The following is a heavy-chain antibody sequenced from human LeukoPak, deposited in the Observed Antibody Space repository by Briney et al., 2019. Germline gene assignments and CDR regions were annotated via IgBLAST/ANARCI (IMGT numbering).Heavy chain of an antibody. CDR3: AKSSELRSLGWFQGSHMDV. CDR2: LSGSGVLT. V-gene: IGHV3-23*01. D-gene: IGHD3-3*01. CDR1: GFTFSYYA. J-gene: IGHJ6*03. Sequence: GGSLRLSCAGSGFTFSYYAMNWVRLAPGKGPEWVSSLSGSGVLTNYADSVKGRFTISRDTSKNTLHLQMNSLTFEDTAIYFCAKSSELRSLGWFQGSHMDVWGKGTTVTVSS.